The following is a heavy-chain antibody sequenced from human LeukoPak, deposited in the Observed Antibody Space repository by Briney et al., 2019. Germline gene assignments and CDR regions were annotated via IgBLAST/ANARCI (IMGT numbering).Heavy chain of an antibody. CDR1: GGSISSYY. CDR2: IYYSGST. D-gene: IGHD3-22*01. V-gene: IGHV4-59*01. J-gene: IGHJ3*02. Sequence: SETLSLTCTVSGGSISSYYWSWIRQPPGKGLEWIGYIYYSGSTNYNPSLKSRVTISVDTSKNQFSLKLSSVTAADTAVYYCARLLMISSGRDAFDIWGQGTMVTVSS. CDR3: ARLLMISSGRDAFDI.